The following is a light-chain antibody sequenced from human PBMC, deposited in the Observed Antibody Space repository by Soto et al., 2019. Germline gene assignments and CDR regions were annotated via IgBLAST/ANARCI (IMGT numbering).Light chain of an antibody. CDR1: QSLLHSNGYNY. V-gene: IGKV2-28*01. J-gene: IGKJ3*01. CDR2: LGS. CDR3: MQGTHWPFT. Sequence: DIVMTQTPLSLSVTPGQPASISCKSSQSLLHSNGYNYLDWYLQKPGQSPQLLIYLGSNRASGVPDRFSGSGSGTDFTLKISRVEAEDVGVYYCMQGTHWPFTFGPGTKVDIK.